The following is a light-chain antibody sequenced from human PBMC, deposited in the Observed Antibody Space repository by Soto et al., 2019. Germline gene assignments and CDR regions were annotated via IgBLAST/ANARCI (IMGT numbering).Light chain of an antibody. Sequence: EIVLTQSPGSLSLSPGQRATLSCRASQSVDTTFFAWYQKKPGQAPRLLIYGASKRATGIPDRFSGSGSGTDFTLIISRLDPEDFAGYYCQQYMSSVTVGHGTKVEIK. V-gene: IGKV3-20*01. CDR2: GAS. J-gene: IGKJ1*01. CDR3: QQYMSSVT. CDR1: QSVDTTF.